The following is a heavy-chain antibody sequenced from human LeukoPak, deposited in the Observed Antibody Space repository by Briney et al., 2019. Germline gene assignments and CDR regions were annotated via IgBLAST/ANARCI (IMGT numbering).Heavy chain of an antibody. CDR3: ARGDYAFDY. V-gene: IGHV3-23*01. D-gene: IGHD4-17*01. Sequence: GGSLRLSCAASGFTFSILDMSWVRQAPGKGLEWVSAISGNGGRTYYADSVKGRFTISRDNSKNTLYLQMNSLRAEDTAVYYCARGDYAFDYWGQGTLVTVSS. CDR1: GFTFSILD. J-gene: IGHJ4*02. CDR2: ISGNGGRT.